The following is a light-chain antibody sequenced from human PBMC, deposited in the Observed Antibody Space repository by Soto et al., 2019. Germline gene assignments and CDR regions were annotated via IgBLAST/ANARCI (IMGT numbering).Light chain of an antibody. CDR1: HDVSRN. J-gene: IGKJ4*01. Sequence: DIQMTQSPSSLSASVGDRVTIACQSSHDVSRNLNWFQQKPGEAPKLLIYDAANLERGVPSRFNASGSGTDFTSTISSLQPEDVATYYCQQYNSMLSFGGGTEIELK. CDR2: DAA. CDR3: QQYNSMLS. V-gene: IGKV1-33*01.